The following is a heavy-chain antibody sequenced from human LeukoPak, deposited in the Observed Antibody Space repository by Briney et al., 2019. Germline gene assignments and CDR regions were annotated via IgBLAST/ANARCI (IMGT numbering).Heavy chain of an antibody. CDR2: ISSSSSYI. J-gene: IGHJ3*02. Sequence: GGSLRLSCAASGFTFSSYSMNWVRQAPGKGLEGVSSISSSSSYIYYADSVKGRFTISRDNAKNSLYLQMNSLRAEDTAVYYCARDQGAQSDAFDIWGQGTMVTVSS. V-gene: IGHV3-21*01. CDR3: ARDQGAQSDAFDI. CDR1: GFTFSSYS.